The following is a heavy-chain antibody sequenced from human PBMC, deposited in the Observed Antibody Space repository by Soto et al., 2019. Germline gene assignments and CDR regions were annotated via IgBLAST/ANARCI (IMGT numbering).Heavy chain of an antibody. Sequence: PSETLSLTCTVSGGSISSYYWSWFRQPPGEGLEWIGYIYYSGSTNYNPSLKSRVTISVDTSNNQFSLKLSSVTAADTAVYYCARHAGVYYYMDVWGKGTTVTVSS. J-gene: IGHJ6*03. CDR1: GGSISSYY. V-gene: IGHV4-59*08. D-gene: IGHD3-10*01. CDR2: IYYSGST. CDR3: ARHAGVYYYMDV.